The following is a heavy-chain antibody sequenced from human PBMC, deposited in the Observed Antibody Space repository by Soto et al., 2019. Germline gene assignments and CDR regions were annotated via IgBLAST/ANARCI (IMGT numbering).Heavy chain of an antibody. CDR3: ARTLLYSNYNNWFDP. CDR1: GGSISSYY. V-gene: IGHV4-59*01. Sequence: ASETLSLTCTVSGGSISSYYWSWIRQPPGKGLEWIGYIYYSGSTNYNPSLKGRVTISVDTSKNQFSLKLSSVTAADTAVYYCARTLLYSNYNNWFDPWGQGTLVTVSS. D-gene: IGHD4-4*01. CDR2: IYYSGST. J-gene: IGHJ5*02.